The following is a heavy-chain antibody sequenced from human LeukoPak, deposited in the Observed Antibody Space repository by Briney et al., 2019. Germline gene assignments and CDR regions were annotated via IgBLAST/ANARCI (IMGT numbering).Heavy chain of an antibody. Sequence: ASVKVSCKASGYTFTSYAMNWVRQAPGQGLEWMGWINTNTGNPTYAQGFTGRFVFSLDTSVSTAYLQISSLKAEDTAVYYCARDHVKLGSTFHPFDAFDVWGQGTLVTVSS. J-gene: IGHJ3*01. V-gene: IGHV7-4-1*02. D-gene: IGHD2/OR15-2a*01. CDR2: INTNTGNP. CDR1: GYTFTSYA. CDR3: ARDHVKLGSTFHPFDAFDV.